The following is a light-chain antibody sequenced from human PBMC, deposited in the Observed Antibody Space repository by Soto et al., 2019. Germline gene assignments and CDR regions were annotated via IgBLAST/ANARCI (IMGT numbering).Light chain of an antibody. CDR3: QQYNNWPPIT. V-gene: IGKV3-15*01. CDR1: QSVGSK. CDR2: DAS. Sequence: EIMITQSPATLSVSPGERATLSCRASQSVGSKLAWYQQKPGQAPRLLIYDASNRATGIPARFSGSGSGTEFTLTISSLQSEDFAVYYCQQYNNWPPITFGQGTRLEIK. J-gene: IGKJ5*01.